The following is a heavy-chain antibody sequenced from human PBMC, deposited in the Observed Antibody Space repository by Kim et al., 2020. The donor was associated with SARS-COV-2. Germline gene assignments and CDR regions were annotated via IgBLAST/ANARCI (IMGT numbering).Heavy chain of an antibody. D-gene: IGHD6-19*01. CDR3: AQVRRSDWYGPIDY. CDR1: GFTFSTYA. Sequence: GGSLRLSCAASGFTFSTYAMSWVRQAPGKGLEGVSSISGGGGSTYSADSVKGRFTISRDNSKNTVYLQMSSLGDDDTAVYYCAQVRRSDWYGPIDYCGQG. V-gene: IGHV3-23*01. CDR2: ISGGGGST. J-gene: IGHJ4*02.